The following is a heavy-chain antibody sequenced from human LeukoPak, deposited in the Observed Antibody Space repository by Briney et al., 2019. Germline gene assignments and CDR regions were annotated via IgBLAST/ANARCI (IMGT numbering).Heavy chain of an antibody. Sequence: SETLSLTCAVYGGSFSGYYWSWIRQPPGKGLEWIGEINHSGSTNYNPSLKSRVTISVDTSKNQFSLKLSSVTAADTAVYYCAREGGPIIPARTLHDYWGQGTLVTVSS. V-gene: IGHV4-34*01. CDR3: AREGGPIIPARTLHDY. CDR2: INHSGST. CDR1: GGSFSGYY. D-gene: IGHD6-6*01. J-gene: IGHJ4*02.